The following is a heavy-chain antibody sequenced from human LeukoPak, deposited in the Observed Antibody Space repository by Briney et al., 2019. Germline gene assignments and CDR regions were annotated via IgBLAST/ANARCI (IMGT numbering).Heavy chain of an antibody. CDR1: GFTFSSYS. J-gene: IGHJ4*02. D-gene: IGHD5-12*01. Sequence: GGSLRLSCAASGFTFSSYSMNWVRQAPGKGLEWVSAISGSGGSTYYADSVKGRFTISRDNSKNTLYLQMNSLRAEDTAVYYCAKTRGDIVATTYYFDYWGQGTLVTVSS. CDR3: AKTRGDIVATTYYFDY. CDR2: ISGSGGST. V-gene: IGHV3-23*01.